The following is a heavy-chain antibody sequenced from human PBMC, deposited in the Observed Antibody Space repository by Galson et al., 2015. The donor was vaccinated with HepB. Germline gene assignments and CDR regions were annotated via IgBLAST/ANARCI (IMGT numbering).Heavy chain of an antibody. V-gene: IGHV1-18*04. J-gene: IGHJ4*02. CDR3: ARLGYCSSTTCSILGY. CDR2: INADNGNT. D-gene: IGHD2-2*01. Sequence: SVKVSCKASGYTFTNYGISWVRQAPGQGLEWMGWINADNGNTEYSQKFQGRVTITRDTSASTVYMELSSLRSEDTAVYYCARLGYCSSTTCSILGYWGQGTLVTVSS. CDR1: GYTFTNYG.